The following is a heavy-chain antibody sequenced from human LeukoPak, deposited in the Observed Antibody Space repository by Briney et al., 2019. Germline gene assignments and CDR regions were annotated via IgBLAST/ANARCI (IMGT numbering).Heavy chain of an antibody. Sequence: GASLRLSCAASGFTISSYAMSGLRQAPGKRLEWVSAISGSGGSTYYADSVKGRFTISRDNSKNTLYLQMNSLRAEDTAVYYRAKALQAQGSYDLYFDYWGQGTLVTVSS. CDR1: GFTISSYA. CDR3: AKALQAQGSYDLYFDY. V-gene: IGHV3-23*01. CDR2: ISGSGGST. D-gene: IGHD3-10*01. J-gene: IGHJ4*02.